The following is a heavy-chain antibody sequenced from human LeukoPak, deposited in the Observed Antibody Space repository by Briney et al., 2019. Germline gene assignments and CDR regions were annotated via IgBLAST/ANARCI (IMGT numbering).Heavy chain of an antibody. CDR1: GFTFSSYW. D-gene: IGHD3-16*01. J-gene: IGHJ3*02. CDR2: CNSDGSGT. Sequence: GGSLRLSCAASGFTFSSYWMYWVRQAPGKGLMWVSRCNSDGSGTTYVGSVKGRFTVSRDNAKNTLYPQMSSLRAEDTAVYYCATSSVWGSAFNIWGQGTMVTVSS. CDR3: ATSSVWGSAFNI. V-gene: IGHV3-74*01.